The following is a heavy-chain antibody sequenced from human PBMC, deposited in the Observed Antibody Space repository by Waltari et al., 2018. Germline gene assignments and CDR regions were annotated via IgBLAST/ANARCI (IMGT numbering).Heavy chain of an antibody. CDR2: ITYNGDNT. CDR3: VKRDSSDWYFDF. D-gene: IGHD6-19*01. Sequence: VQLVESGGGLVQPGGSLRLSCSASGFTFTNTSIYGVRQAPGNGLQYVSAITYNGDNTYYADSVKGRFTISRDESENTLYLQMRSLTTEDTAVYYCVKRDSSDWYFDFWGQGILVTVSS. CDR1: GFTFTNTS. V-gene: IGHV3-64D*06. J-gene: IGHJ4*02.